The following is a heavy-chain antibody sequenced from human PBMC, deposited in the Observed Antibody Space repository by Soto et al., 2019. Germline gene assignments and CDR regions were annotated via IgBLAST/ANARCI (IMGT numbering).Heavy chain of an antibody. J-gene: IGHJ5*02. V-gene: IGHV1-8*01. D-gene: IGHD6-19*01. CDR3: ARAGQWLDNWFDP. CDR1: GYTFTSYD. CDR2: MNPNSGNT. Sequence: ASVKVSCKASGYTFTSYDTNWVRQATGQGLEWMGWMNPNSGNTGYAQKFQGRVTMTRNTSISTAYMELSSLRSEDTAVYYCARAGQWLDNWFDPWGQGTLVTVSS.